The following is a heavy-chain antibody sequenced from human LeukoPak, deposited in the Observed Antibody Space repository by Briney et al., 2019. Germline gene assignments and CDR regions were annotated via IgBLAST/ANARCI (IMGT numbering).Heavy chain of an antibody. CDR1: GFTFDDYG. CDR3: AAYYYDSSGYLNFDY. Sequence: PGGSLRLSCAASGFTFDDYGMSWVRQAPGKGLEWVSGINWNGGSTGYADSVKGRFTISRDNAKNSLYLQMNSLRAEDTALYYCAAYYYDSSGYLNFDYWGQGTLVTASS. CDR2: INWNGGST. V-gene: IGHV3-20*04. D-gene: IGHD3-22*01. J-gene: IGHJ4*02.